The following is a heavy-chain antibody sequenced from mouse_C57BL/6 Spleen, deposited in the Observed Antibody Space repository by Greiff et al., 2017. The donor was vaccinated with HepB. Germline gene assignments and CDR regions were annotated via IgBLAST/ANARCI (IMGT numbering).Heavy chain of an antibody. CDR1: GYSFTSYY. D-gene: IGHD6-1*01. V-gene: IGHV1-66*01. CDR2: IYPGSGNT. J-gene: IGHJ2*01. CDR3: ARGATWSYFDY. Sequence: QVQLQQSGPELVKPGASVKISCKASGYSFTSYYIHWVKQRPGQGLEWIGWIYPGSGNTKYNEKFKGKATLTADTSSSTAYMQLSSLTSEDSAVYYCARGATWSYFDYWGQGTTLTVSS.